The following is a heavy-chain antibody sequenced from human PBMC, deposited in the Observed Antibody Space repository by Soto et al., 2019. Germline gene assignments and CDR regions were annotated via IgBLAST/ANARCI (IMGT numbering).Heavy chain of an antibody. CDR2: ISSTTNYI. Sequence: GGSLRLSCAASGFTFTRYSMNWVRQAPGKGLEWVSSISSTTNYIYYGASVKGRFTISRDNAKNSLYLEMNSLRAEDTAVYYCARESEDLTSNLDYLGQGTLVTVS. J-gene: IGHJ4*02. CDR3: ARESEDLTSNLDY. V-gene: IGHV3-21*06. CDR1: GFTFTRYS.